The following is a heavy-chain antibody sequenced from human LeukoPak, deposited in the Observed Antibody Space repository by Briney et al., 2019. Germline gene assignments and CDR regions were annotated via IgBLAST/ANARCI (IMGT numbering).Heavy chain of an antibody. V-gene: IGHV4-4*07. D-gene: IGHD5-18*01. CDR1: GGSINNFY. CDR2: IYTSGST. J-gene: IGHJ6*04. Sequence: TSETLSLTCTVSGGSINNFYWSWIRQPAGKGLEWIGRIYTSGSTNYNPSLKSRVTISVDTSKNQFSLKLSSVTAADTAVYYCARGGRGYSYFMDVWGKGTTVTVSS. CDR3: ARGGRGYSYFMDV.